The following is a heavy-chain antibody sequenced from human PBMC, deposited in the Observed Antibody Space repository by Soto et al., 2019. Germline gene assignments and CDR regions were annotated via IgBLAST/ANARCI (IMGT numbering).Heavy chain of an antibody. V-gene: IGHV3-66*01. CDR1: GFSVSNYH. CDR2: ITVGDVT. D-gene: IGHD4-4*01. CDR3: AGGRDYSKGGDH. Sequence: EVQLVDSGGGLVQPGGSLRLSCAASGFSVSNYHMNCVRQAPGKGPEWVSIITVGDVTYYADSVKGRFTISRDISRNTVYLQMNSLRGDDTAVYYCAGGRDYSKGGDHWGQGTLVIVSS. J-gene: IGHJ4*02.